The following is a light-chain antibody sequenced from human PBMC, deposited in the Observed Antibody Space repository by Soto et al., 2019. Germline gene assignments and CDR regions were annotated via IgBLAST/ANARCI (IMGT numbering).Light chain of an antibody. Sequence: DIQMTQSPSSLSASVGDRVTITCRASQAISNYLAWYQQKPGKVPTLLIYDASTLQSGVTSRFSGSGSGTDFTLTISSLQPEDAATYYCQKFNAVPTFGGGTKVEI. CDR3: QKFNAVPT. V-gene: IGKV1-27*01. CDR1: QAISNY. CDR2: DAS. J-gene: IGKJ4*01.